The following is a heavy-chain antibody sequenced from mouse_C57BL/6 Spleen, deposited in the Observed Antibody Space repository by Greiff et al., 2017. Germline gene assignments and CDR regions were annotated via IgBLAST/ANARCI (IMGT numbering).Heavy chain of an antibody. V-gene: IGHV1-7*01. Sequence: QVQLQQSGAELAKPGASVKLSCKASGYTFTSYWMHWVKQRPGQGLEWIGYINPSSGYTKYNQKFKDKATLTADKSPSTAYMQLSSLTYEDSAVYYCARGLDSKSAMDYWGQGASVTVSA. J-gene: IGHJ4*01. CDR1: GYTFTSYW. CDR2: INPSSGYT. CDR3: ARGLDSKSAMDY. D-gene: IGHD2-5*01.